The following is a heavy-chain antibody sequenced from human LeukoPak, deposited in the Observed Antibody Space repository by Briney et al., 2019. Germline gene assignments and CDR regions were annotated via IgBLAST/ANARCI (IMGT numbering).Heavy chain of an antibody. Sequence: GGSLRLSCAASGFTVSGNYMNWVRQAPGKGLEGVSVIFSGGSTYYSDSVKGRFTISRHNSKNTLYLQMNSLRAEDTAMYYCARDKDYIWAFDIWGQGTMVTVSS. CDR3: ARDKDYIWAFDI. CDR1: GFTVSGNY. CDR2: IFSGGST. J-gene: IGHJ3*02. V-gene: IGHV3-53*04. D-gene: IGHD3-10*01.